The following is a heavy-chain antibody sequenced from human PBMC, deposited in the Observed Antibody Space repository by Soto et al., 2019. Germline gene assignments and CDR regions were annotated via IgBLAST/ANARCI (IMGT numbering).Heavy chain of an antibody. CDR2: LSGTGGTT. CDR1: GFTFSSLG. V-gene: IGHV3-23*01. CDR3: AKSKDSTIFGVVIYYFDY. D-gene: IGHD3-3*01. Sequence: GGSLRLSCAASGFTFSSLGMNWVRQAPGKGLEWVSGLSGTGGTTYYADSVKGRFTISRDNSKNMLFLQMNSLRAEDTAVYYCAKSKDSTIFGVVIYYFDYWGQGTLVTVSS. J-gene: IGHJ4*02.